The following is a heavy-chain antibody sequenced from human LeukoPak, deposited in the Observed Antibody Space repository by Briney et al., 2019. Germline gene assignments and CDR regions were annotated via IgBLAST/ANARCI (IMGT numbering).Heavy chain of an antibody. J-gene: IGHJ4*02. V-gene: IGHV3-23*01. Sequence: PGGSLRLSCAASGFTFSSYAMSWVRQAPGKGLEWVSAISGSGGSTYYADSVKGRFTISRDNSKNTLYLQMNSLRAEDTAVYYCARAGSSGWYGESDYWGQGTLVTVSS. CDR2: ISGSGGST. CDR3: ARAGSSGWYGESDY. CDR1: GFTFSSYA. D-gene: IGHD6-19*01.